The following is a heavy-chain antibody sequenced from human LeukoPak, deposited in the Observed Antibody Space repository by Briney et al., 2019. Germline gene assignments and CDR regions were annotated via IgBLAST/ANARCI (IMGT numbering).Heavy chain of an antibody. CDR2: TWHTGSA. J-gene: IGHJ4*02. CDR1: GSSITTDFY. D-gene: IGHD3-22*01. CDR3: SRRKYAYDRNGFYTENFFDT. V-gene: IGHV4-38-2*01. Sequence: PSETLSLTCSVSGSSITTDFYWAWIRQPPGKGLEWIADTWHTGSAYFNPSLKSRVTMSGDTPKNQVSLRLTSVTPADTAVYFCSRRKYAYDRNGFYTENFFDTWGLGTLVTVSS.